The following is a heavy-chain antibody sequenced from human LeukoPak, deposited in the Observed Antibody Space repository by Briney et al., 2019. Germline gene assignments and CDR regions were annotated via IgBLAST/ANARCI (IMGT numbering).Heavy chain of an antibody. D-gene: IGHD6-13*01. J-gene: IGHJ4*02. CDR2: VSFDENNK. V-gene: IGHV3-30*04. CDR3: AKALTPGYSSSWYYFDY. CDR1: GFSFSNYV. Sequence: GRSLRLSCAVSGFSFSNYVMYWVRQAPDKGLEWVAVVSFDENNKFYADSVKGRFTISRDTSKSTVYLQMNSLRAEDTAVYYCAKALTPGYSSSWYYFDYWGQGTLVTVSS.